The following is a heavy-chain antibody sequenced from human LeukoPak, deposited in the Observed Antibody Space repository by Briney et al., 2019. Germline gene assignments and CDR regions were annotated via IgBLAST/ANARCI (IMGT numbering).Heavy chain of an antibody. CDR1: GFTFSSYA. V-gene: IGHV3-23*01. J-gene: IGHJ4*02. Sequence: GGSLRLSCAASGFTFSSYAMSWVRQAPGKGLEWVSGISGSGGSTYYADSAKGRFTISRDNSKNTLYLQMNSLRAEDTAVYYCAKDRAYGSGIPGYWGQGTLVSVSS. CDR2: ISGSGGST. D-gene: IGHD3-10*01. CDR3: AKDRAYGSGIPGY.